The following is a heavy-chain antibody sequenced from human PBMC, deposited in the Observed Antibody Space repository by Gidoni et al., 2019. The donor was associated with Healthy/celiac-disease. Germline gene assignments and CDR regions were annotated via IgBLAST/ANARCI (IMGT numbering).Heavy chain of an antibody. D-gene: IGHD2-15*01. J-gene: IGHJ5*02. CDR1: GFTFSSYS. CDR2: ISSSSSYI. Sequence: EVQLVESGGGLVKPGGSLRLSCAASGFTFSSYSMNWVRQAPGKGLEWVSSISSSSSYIYYADSVKGRFTISRDNAKNSLYLQMNSLRAEDTAVYYCARDYCSGGSCYENWFDPWGQGTLVTVSS. V-gene: IGHV3-21*01. CDR3: ARDYCSGGSCYENWFDP.